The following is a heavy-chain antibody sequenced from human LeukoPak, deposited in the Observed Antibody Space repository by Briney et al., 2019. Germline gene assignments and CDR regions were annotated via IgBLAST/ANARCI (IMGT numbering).Heavy chain of an antibody. Sequence: SVKVSCKASGGTFSSYAISWVRQAPGQGLEWMGGIIPIFGTANYAQKFQGRVTITADESTSTAYMELSGLRSEDTAVYYCARDRARLYYYGSGSYRYYGMDVWGQGTTVTVSS. J-gene: IGHJ6*02. CDR1: GGTFSSYA. V-gene: IGHV1-69*13. CDR3: ARDRARLYYYGSGSYRYYGMDV. D-gene: IGHD3-10*01. CDR2: IIPIFGTA.